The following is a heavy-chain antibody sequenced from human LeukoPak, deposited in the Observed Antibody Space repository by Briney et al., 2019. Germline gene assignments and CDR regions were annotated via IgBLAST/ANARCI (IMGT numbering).Heavy chain of an antibody. V-gene: IGHV3-30*03. CDR2: ISYDGSNK. Sequence: PGGSLRLSCAASGFTFSSYGMHWVRQAPGKGLEWVAVISYDGSNKYYADSVKGRFTISTDNSKDTRYLQMNSLRAEDTAVYYCAARITMVRGVITPYWGQGTLVTVSS. D-gene: IGHD3-10*01. CDR1: GFTFSSYG. J-gene: IGHJ4*02. CDR3: AARITMVRGVITPY.